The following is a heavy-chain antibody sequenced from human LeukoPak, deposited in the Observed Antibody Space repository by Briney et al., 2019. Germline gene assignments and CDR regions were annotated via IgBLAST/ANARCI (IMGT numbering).Heavy chain of an antibody. J-gene: IGHJ4*02. CDR1: GDSVSSNGAS. CDR3: GRETDFGVVTH. V-gene: IGHV6-1*01. CDR2: TYYRSQQWHS. D-gene: IGHD3-3*01. Sequence: SQTLSLTCAISGDSVSSNGASWNWIRQSPSRGLEWLRRTYYRSQQWHSDYAPSVKGRLTLNPDTSKNQFSLQLNSMTPEDTAVYYCGRETDFGVVTHWGQGTLVTVSS.